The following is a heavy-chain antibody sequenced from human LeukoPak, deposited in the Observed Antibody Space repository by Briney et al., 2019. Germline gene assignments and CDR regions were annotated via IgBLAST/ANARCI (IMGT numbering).Heavy chain of an antibody. CDR3: ARDTAMAFDY. D-gene: IGHD5-18*01. CDR1: GFTFSSYS. Sequence: GRSLRLSCAASGFTFSSYSMNWVRQAPGKGLEWVSSISSSSSYIYYADSVKGRFTISRDNAKNSLYLQMDSLRAEDTAVYYCARDTAMAFDYWGQGTLVTVSS. V-gene: IGHV3-21*01. J-gene: IGHJ4*02. CDR2: ISSSSSYI.